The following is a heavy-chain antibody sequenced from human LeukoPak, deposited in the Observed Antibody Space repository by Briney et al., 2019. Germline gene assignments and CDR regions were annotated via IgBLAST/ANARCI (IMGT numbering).Heavy chain of an antibody. J-gene: IGHJ4*02. D-gene: IGHD3-22*01. CDR2: IYYSGST. CDR3: ASLPRLGYYDSSGQSVY. V-gene: IGHV4-39*01. Sequence: SETLSLTCTVSGGTISSSSYYRGWIRQPPGKGLEWIGSIYYSGSTYYNPSLKSRVTISVDTSKNQFSLKLSSVTAADTAVYYCASLPRLGYYDSSGQSVYWGQGTLVTVSS. CDR1: GGTISSSSYY.